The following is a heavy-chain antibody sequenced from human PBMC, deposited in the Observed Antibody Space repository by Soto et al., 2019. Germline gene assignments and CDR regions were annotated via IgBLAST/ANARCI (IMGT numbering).Heavy chain of an antibody. CDR2: IYYTGTT. CDR3: ARHRNSYSWFDP. J-gene: IGHJ5*02. Sequence: QLQLQESGPGLVKPSETLSLTCTVSGDSISSSSYYWAWIRQPPAKGLEWIGSIYYTGTTYYNPPLKSPDTVSVDTSNNQFSLRLSSVTVADTAVYYCARHRNSYSWFDPWGQGTLVTVPS. V-gene: IGHV4-39*01. CDR1: GDSISSSSYY.